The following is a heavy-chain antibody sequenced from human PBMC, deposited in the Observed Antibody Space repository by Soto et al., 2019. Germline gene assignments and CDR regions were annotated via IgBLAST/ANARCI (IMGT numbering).Heavy chain of an antibody. CDR3: ARDRKRPYYFDY. V-gene: IGHV1-69*13. CDR1: GGTFSSYA. Sequence: SVKVSCKASGGTFSSYAISCVRQAPGQGLEWMGGIIPIFGTANYAQKFQGRVTITADESTSTAYMELSSLRSEDTAVYYCARDRKRPYYFDYWGQGTLVTVSS. J-gene: IGHJ4*02. CDR2: IIPIFGTA.